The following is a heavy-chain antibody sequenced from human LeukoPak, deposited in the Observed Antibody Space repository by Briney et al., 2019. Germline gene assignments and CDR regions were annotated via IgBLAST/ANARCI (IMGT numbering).Heavy chain of an antibody. CDR1: GFSFGDYA. CDR3: ARDEDGFDS. V-gene: IGHV3-49*04. Sequence: PGRSLRLSCTASGFSFGDYAMSWVRQAPGKGLEWVGFIISEVYGGTTEYAASVKGRFTTSRDDSKSIAYLQMNSLKTDDTAVYYCARDEDGFDSWGQGNLGTVSS. CDR2: IISEVYGGTT. J-gene: IGHJ4*02.